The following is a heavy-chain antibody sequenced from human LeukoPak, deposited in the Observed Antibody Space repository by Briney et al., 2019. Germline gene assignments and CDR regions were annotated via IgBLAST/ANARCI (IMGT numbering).Heavy chain of an antibody. CDR1: GFTFSDFY. V-gene: IGHV3-11*01. Sequence: GGSLRLSCAASGFTFSDFYMSWIRQAPGKGLEWVSHISSSGATLYYADPVRGRFTISRDNAKNSLYLQMNTLRAEDTALYYCARRGVPNDYWGQGTLVTVSS. CDR2: ISSSGATL. CDR3: ARRGVPNDY. D-gene: IGHD1-26*01. J-gene: IGHJ4*02.